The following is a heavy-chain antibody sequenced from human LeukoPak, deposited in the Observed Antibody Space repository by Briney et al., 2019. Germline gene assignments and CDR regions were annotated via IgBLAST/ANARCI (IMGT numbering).Heavy chain of an antibody. CDR3: ATQVR. D-gene: IGHD4/OR15-4a*01. Sequence: ASVKVSCKASGYTFTSYDINWVRQATGQGLEWMGWMNPNSGNTIYAQKFQGRVTMTEDTSTDTAYMELSSLRSEDTAVYYCATQVRWGQGTLVTVSS. CDR2: MNPNSGNT. V-gene: IGHV1-8*02. CDR1: GYTFTSYD. J-gene: IGHJ4*02.